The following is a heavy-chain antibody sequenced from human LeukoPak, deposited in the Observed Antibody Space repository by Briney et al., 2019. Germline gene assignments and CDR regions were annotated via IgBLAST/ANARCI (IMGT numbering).Heavy chain of an antibody. CDR2: IYPGDSDT. J-gene: IGHJ6*03. CDR1: GYSFTSYW. D-gene: IGHD1-14*01. V-gene: IGHV5-51*01. CDR3: ARQGGIAWRDYYYMDV. Sequence: GESLKISCKGSGYSFTSYWIGWVRQMPGKGLEWMGIIYPGDSDTRYSPSFQGQVTISADKSISTAYLQWSSLKASDTAMYYCARQGGIAWRDYYYMDVWGKGTTVTVSS.